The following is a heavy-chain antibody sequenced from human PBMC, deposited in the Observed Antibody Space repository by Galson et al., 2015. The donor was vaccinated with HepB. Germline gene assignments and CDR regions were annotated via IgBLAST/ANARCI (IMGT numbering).Heavy chain of an antibody. V-gene: IGHV3-11*01. CDR3: ALARADGDYGDAFDI. Sequence: SLRLSCAASGFTFSDYYMSWIRQAPGKGLEWVSYISSSGCTIYYADSVKGRFTISRDNAKNSLYLQMNSLRAEDTAVYYCALARADGDYGDAFDIWGQGTMVTVSS. CDR2: ISSSGCTI. J-gene: IGHJ3*02. CDR1: GFTFSDYY. D-gene: IGHD4-17*01.